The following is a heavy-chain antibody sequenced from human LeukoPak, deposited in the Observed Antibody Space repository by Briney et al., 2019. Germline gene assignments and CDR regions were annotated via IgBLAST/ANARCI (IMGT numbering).Heavy chain of an antibody. D-gene: IGHD3-10*01. CDR3: ARVYGSVSYYSWFDP. V-gene: IGHV1-18*01. Sequence: ASVKVSCKASGYSFTDYGISWVRQAPGQGLEWMGWISTYNGNTKYAQKVQGRVTITRDTSTTTADMELRSLRADDTAVYYCARVYGSVSYYSWFDPWGQGTLVTVST. CDR1: GYSFTDYG. J-gene: IGHJ5*02. CDR2: ISTYNGNT.